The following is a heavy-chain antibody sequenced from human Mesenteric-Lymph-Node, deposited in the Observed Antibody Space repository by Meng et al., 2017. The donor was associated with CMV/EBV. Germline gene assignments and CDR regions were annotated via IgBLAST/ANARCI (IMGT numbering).Heavy chain of an antibody. Sequence: GGSLRLSCAASGFIFSGYSMNWVRQAPGKGLEWLSSISSSTSKYIYHADSVRGRFTISRDNAKNSLYLQMNSLRAEDTAVYYCARDILYYYGMDVWGQGTTVTVSS. CDR2: ISSSTSKYI. V-gene: IGHV3-21*01. CDR3: ARDILYYYGMDV. CDR1: GFIFSGYS. J-gene: IGHJ6*02.